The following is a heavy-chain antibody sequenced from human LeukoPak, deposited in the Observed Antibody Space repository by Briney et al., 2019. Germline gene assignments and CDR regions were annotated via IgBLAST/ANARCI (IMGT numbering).Heavy chain of an antibody. Sequence: SETLSLTCAVYGGSFSGYYGSWIRQPPGKGLEWIGEINHSGSTNYNPSLKSRVTISVDTSKNQFSLKLSSVTAADTAVYYCADGSGKARFDYWGQGTLVTVSS. CDR1: GGSFSGYY. CDR2: INHSGST. V-gene: IGHV4-34*01. D-gene: IGHD3-10*01. J-gene: IGHJ4*02. CDR3: ADGSGKARFDY.